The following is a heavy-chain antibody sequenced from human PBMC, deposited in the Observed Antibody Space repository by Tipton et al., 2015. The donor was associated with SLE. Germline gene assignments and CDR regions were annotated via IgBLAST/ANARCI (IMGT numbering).Heavy chain of an antibody. J-gene: IGHJ3*02. CDR2: IYYSGST. CDR1: GGSFSGYY. CDR3: ARDQVPLGEQWLVTGAFDI. D-gene: IGHD6-19*01. V-gene: IGHV4-34*01. Sequence: TLSLTCAVYGGSFSGYYWSWIRQPPGKGLEWIGSIYYSGSTYYNPSLKSRVTISVDTSKNQFSLKLSSVTAADTAVYYCARDQVPLGEQWLVTGAFDIWGQGTMVTVSS.